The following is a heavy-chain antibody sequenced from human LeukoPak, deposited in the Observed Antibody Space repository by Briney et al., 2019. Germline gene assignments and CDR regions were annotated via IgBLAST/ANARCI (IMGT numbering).Heavy chain of an antibody. CDR3: ARDLFPRYCSSTSCYGYYYYYYGMDV. D-gene: IGHD2-2*01. V-gene: IGHV3-30-3*01. J-gene: IGHJ6*02. Sequence: GGSLRLSCAASGFTFSSYAMHWVRQAPGKGLEWVAVISYDGSNKYYADSVKGRFTISRDNSKNTLYLQMNSLRAEDTAVYYCARDLFPRYCSSTSCYGYYYYYYGMDVWGQGTTVTVSS. CDR2: ISYDGSNK. CDR1: GFTFSSYA.